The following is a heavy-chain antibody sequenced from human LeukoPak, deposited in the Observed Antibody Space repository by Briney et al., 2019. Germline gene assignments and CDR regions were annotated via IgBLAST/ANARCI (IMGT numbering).Heavy chain of an antibody. D-gene: IGHD3-10*01. CDR3: ATSFMVRGSLDY. CDR2: FDVEDGET. CDR1: GYSLTELS. V-gene: IGHV1-24*01. J-gene: IGHJ4*02. Sequence: ASVNVSCKVSGYSLTELSMDWVRQAPGKGLEWMGGFDVEDGETLYAQKLQGRVTLTEDTSTDTAYMELSSLRSEDTAVYFCATSFMVRGSLDYWGQGTLVTVSS.